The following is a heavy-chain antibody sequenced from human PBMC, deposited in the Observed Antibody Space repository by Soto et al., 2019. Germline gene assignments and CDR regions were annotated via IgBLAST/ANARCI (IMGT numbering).Heavy chain of an antibody. J-gene: IGHJ4*02. CDR2: ISRSSSSM. Sequence: PGGSLRLSCAASGFTFSSYSMNWVRQAPGKGLEWVSYISRSSSSMYYADSVRGRFTISRDNAYNSLYLQMNSLRDEDTAVYYCARADYDTSGYYFDYWGQGALVTVS. V-gene: IGHV3-48*02. D-gene: IGHD3-22*01. CDR1: GFTFSSYS. CDR3: ARADYDTSGYYFDY.